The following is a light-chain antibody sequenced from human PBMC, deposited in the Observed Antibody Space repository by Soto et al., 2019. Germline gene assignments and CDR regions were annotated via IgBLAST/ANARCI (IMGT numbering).Light chain of an antibody. CDR1: QDIRKY. Sequence: DIQMTQSPSSLSASVGDRVTITCQASQDIRKYLNWYQQKAGKAPKLLIYDMLNLERGVPSRFSGSGSGTHFTLTINNFQAEDIGTYYCQQYDNLRITFGGGTKVEIK. J-gene: IGKJ4*01. CDR2: DML. CDR3: QQYDNLRIT. V-gene: IGKV1-33*01.